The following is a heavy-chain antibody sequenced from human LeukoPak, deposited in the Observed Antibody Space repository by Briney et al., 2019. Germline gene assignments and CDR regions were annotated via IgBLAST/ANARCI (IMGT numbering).Heavy chain of an antibody. Sequence: GGSLRLSCAASGFTFSNAWMSWVRQAPGKGVEWVGRIKSKTDGGTTDYAAPVKGRFTISRDDSKNTLYLQMNSLKTEDTAVYYCTTWTGWPRDAFDIWGQGTMVTVSS. V-gene: IGHV3-15*01. J-gene: IGHJ3*02. CDR2: IKSKTDGGTT. D-gene: IGHD6-19*01. CDR3: TTWTGWPRDAFDI. CDR1: GFTFSNAW.